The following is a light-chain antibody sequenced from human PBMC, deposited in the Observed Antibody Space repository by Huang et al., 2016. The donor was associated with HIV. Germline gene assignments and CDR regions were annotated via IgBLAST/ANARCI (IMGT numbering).Light chain of an antibody. CDR1: QSVSVY. V-gene: IGKV3-11*01. CDR2: KAS. Sequence: EIVLAQSPVTLSLSPGERSTLACRASQSVSVYLAWYQHKVGQPPRLLIYKASNRATGIPARFSGSGSGTDFTLTISSLEPEDFAVYYCQQRSDWPPTFGRGTKVEIK. J-gene: IGKJ1*01. CDR3: QQRSDWPPT.